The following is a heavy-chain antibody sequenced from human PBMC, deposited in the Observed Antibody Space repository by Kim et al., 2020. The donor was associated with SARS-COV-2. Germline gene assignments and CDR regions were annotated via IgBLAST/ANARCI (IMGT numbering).Heavy chain of an antibody. Sequence: GGSLRLSCAASGFTFSSYAMSWVRQAPGKGLEWVSAISGSGGSTYYADSVKGRFTISRDNSKNTLYLQMNSLRAEDTAVYYCAKETMVRGVRHYYGMDVWGQGTTVTVSS. CDR3: AKETMVRGVRHYYGMDV. D-gene: IGHD3-10*01. J-gene: IGHJ6*02. CDR2: ISGSGGST. CDR1: GFTFSSYA. V-gene: IGHV3-23*01.